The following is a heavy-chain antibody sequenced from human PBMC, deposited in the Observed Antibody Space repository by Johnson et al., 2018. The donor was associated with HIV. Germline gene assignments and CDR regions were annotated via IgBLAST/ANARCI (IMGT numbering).Heavy chain of an antibody. J-gene: IGHJ3*01. Sequence: QVQLVESGGGLVKPGGSLRLSCAASGFTFSDYYMTWIRQAPGKGLKWVAFIRYDGSNKYYADSVKGRFTISRDNSKNTLYLQMNSLRAEDTAVYYCARDHYIGIRAFDVWGQGTMVTVSS. V-gene: IGHV3-30*02. CDR2: IRYDGSNK. D-gene: IGHD5-18*01. CDR3: ARDHYIGIRAFDV. CDR1: GFTFSDYY.